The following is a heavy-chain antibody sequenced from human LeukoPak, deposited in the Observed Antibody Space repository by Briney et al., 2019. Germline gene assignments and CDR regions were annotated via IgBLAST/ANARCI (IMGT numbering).Heavy chain of an antibody. CDR3: AREGPRAAAGTAPFDS. D-gene: IGHD6-13*01. CDR2: IFYSGTT. J-gene: IGHJ4*02. Sequence: SQTLSLTCTVSGGSISSGGYYWSWIRQRPGKGLEWIGYIFYSGTTYYNPSLKSRVTISVDTSKNQFSLKLSSVTAADTAVYYCAREGPRAAAGTAPFDSWGQGTLVTVSS. V-gene: IGHV4-31*03. CDR1: GGSISSGGYY.